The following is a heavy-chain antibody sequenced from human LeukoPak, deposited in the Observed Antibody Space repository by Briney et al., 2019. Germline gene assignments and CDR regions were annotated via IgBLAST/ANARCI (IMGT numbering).Heavy chain of an antibody. Sequence: PSETLSLTCTVSGGSISSYYWSWIRQPPGKGLEWIGYIYYSGSTNYNPSLKSRVTISVDTSKNQFSLKLRSMTAADTAVYYCARAFRGSCFDYWGQGTLVTVSS. J-gene: IGHJ4*02. D-gene: IGHD6-13*01. V-gene: IGHV4-59*01. CDR3: ARAFRGSCFDY. CDR1: GGSISSYY. CDR2: IYYSGST.